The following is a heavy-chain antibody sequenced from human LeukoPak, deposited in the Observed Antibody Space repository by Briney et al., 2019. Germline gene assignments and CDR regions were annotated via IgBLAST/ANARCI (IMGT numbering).Heavy chain of an antibody. D-gene: IGHD6-13*01. CDR3: ARGYSSSWYYFDY. V-gene: IGHV4-59*01. CDR1: GGSISSYY. Sequence: SETLSLTCTVSGGSISSYYWSWIRQPPGKGLEWIGYIYYSGSTNYNPSLKSRVTISVDTSKNQFSLKLSSVTAADTAVYYCARGYSSSWYYFDYWGQGTLVTVSS. CDR2: IYYSGST. J-gene: IGHJ4*02.